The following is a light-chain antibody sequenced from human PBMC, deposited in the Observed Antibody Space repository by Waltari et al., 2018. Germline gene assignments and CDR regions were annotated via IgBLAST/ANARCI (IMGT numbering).Light chain of an antibody. CDR1: KLGDKY. CDR2: QDN. CDR3: QAWDSSTGV. V-gene: IGLV3-1*01. J-gene: IGLJ3*02. Sequence: SYDLTQPPSVSVSPGQTGTIPCSGDKLGDKYVSWYQQKSGQSPALVIYQDNKRPSGIPEGFSGSNSGNTATLTISGTQAMDEADYYCQAWDSSTGVFGGGTKLTVL.